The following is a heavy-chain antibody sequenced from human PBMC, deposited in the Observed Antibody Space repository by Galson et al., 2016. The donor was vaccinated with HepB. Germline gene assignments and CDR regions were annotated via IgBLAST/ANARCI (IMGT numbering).Heavy chain of an antibody. J-gene: IGHJ2*01. CDR3: VRKGGSRSDIVEY. Sequence: SLRLSCAASGFTFSASAMHWVRQASGKGLEWVGRIRSEGNNYATAYAASVAARISISRNESASTAYLQMTSLRTDDTALDYCVRKGGSRSDIVEYWGRGTLVTVSS. V-gene: IGHV3-73*01. CDR2: IRSEGNNYAT. CDR1: GFTFSASA. D-gene: IGHD3-16*01.